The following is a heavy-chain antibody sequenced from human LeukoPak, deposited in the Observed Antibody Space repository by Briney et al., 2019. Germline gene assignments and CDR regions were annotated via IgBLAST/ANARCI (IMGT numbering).Heavy chain of an antibody. J-gene: IGHJ4*02. CDR1: RFTLSDHY. D-gene: IGHD1-1*01. Sequence: GGSLTLSCAASRFTLSDHYRRWLPQAPGKGLEGRTYICNGDRHILYAHSVKGRFTISRDKAKTSLDLKRHRLSAEDVAEYDCARLPKLRLLPYFDYWGQGTLVTVSS. CDR2: ICNGDRHI. V-gene: IGHV3-11*04. CDR3: ARLPKLRLLPYFDY.